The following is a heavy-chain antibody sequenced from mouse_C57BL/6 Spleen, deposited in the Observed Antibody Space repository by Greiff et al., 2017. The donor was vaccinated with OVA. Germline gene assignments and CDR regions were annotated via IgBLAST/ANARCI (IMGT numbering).Heavy chain of an antibody. CDR3: ARQIYDGYYVAMDY. D-gene: IGHD2-3*01. V-gene: IGHV5-6*01. Sequence: EVQLQESGGDLVKPGGSLKLSCAASGFTFSSYGMSWVRQTPDKRLEWVATISSGGSYTYYPDSVTGRFTISRDNAKNTLYLQMSSLKSEDTAMYYCARQIYDGYYVAMDYWGQGTSVTVSS. J-gene: IGHJ4*01. CDR1: GFTFSSYG. CDR2: ISSGGSYT.